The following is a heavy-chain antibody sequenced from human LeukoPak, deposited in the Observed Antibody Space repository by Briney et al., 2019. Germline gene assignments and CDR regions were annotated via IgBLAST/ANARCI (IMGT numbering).Heavy chain of an antibody. J-gene: IGHJ4*02. CDR1: GFTLSTYA. Sequence: TGGSLRLSCAASGFTLSTYAMSWVRQAPGKGLEWVATIKEDGSVEHSVDSMRGRFTITRDNAKKSVFLQMNSLRVEETAVYHCVKWGEEASMEEWGKVTLVTVAS. CDR3: VKWGEEASMEE. V-gene: IGHV3-7*01. D-gene: IGHD2/OR15-2a*01. CDR2: IKEDGSVE.